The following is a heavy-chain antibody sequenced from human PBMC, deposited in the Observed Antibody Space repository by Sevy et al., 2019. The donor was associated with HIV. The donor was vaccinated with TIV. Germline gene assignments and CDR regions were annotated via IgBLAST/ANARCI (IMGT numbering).Heavy chain of an antibody. Sequence: GGSLRLSCAASGFTFDDYAMHWVRQAPGKGLEWVSGISWNSGSIGYADSVKGRFTISRDNAKNSLYLQMNSLRAEDNGLYYCAKDKGYCTNGVCYTSYYYYGMDVWGQGTTVTVSS. J-gene: IGHJ6*02. D-gene: IGHD2-8*01. V-gene: IGHV3-9*01. CDR1: GFTFDDYA. CDR2: ISWNSGSI. CDR3: AKDKGYCTNGVCYTSYYYYGMDV.